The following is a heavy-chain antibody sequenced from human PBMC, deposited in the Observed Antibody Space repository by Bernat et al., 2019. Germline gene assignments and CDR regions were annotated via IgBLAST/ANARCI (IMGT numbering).Heavy chain of an antibody. V-gene: IGHV1-69*17. J-gene: IGHJ4*02. CDR1: GGTFSSYA. Sequence: QVQLVQSGAEVKKPGSSVKVSCKASGGTFSSYAISWVRQAPGQGLEWMGGIIPIFGIANYAQKFQGRVTLTADKSTSTAYMELSSLRSEDTAVYYCARMGPMGCSSTSCYHFLEKYYFDYWGQGTLVTVSS. CDR3: ARMGPMGCSSTSCYHFLEKYYFDY. D-gene: IGHD2-2*01. CDR2: IIPIFGIA.